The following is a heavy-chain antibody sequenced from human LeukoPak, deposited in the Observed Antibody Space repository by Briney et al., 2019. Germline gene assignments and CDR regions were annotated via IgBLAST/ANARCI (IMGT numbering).Heavy chain of an antibody. CDR3: ARASDSSGWYQRPWIHYFDY. Sequence: MTGGSLRLSCAASGFTFSSYSMNWVRQAPGKGLEWVSSISSSSSYIYYADSVKGRFTISRDNAKNSLYLQMNSLRAEDTAVYYCARASDSSGWYQRPWIHYFDYWGQGTLVTVSS. J-gene: IGHJ4*02. D-gene: IGHD6-19*01. CDR2: ISSSSSYI. V-gene: IGHV3-21*01. CDR1: GFTFSSYS.